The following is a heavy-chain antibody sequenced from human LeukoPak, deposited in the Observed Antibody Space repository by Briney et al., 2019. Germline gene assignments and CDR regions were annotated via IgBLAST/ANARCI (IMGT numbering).Heavy chain of an antibody. D-gene: IGHD3-3*01. Sequence: GASVKVSCKASGYTFTSYGISWVRQAPGQGLEWMGWISAYNGITNYAQKLQGRVTMTTDTSTSTAYMELRSLRSDDTAVYYCARVSPSRLRFLENYLVYWGQGTLVTVSS. V-gene: IGHV1-18*01. J-gene: IGHJ4*02. CDR1: GYTFTSYG. CDR3: ARVSPSRLRFLENYLVY. CDR2: ISAYNGIT.